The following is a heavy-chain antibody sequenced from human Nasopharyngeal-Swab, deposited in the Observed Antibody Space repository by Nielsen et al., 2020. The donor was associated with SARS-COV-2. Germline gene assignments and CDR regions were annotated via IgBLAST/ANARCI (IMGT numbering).Heavy chain of an antibody. CDR3: VRLSIAAAGVDF. CDR1: GFTFSGYW. D-gene: IGHD6-13*01. CDR2: IKQDGSET. Sequence: LTCAASGFTFSGYWMSWVRQAPGKGLEWVANIKQDGSETYYVDSVKGRFTISRDNAKNSLYLQMNSLRAEDTAVFYCVRLSIAAAGVDFWGQGTLVTVSS. J-gene: IGHJ4*02. V-gene: IGHV3-7*01.